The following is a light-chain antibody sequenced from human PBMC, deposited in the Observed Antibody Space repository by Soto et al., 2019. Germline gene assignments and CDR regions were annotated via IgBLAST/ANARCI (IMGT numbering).Light chain of an antibody. CDR1: QTITTW. V-gene: IGKV1-5*01. Sequence: DIMVTQSPATLSASVGDRVTITCRASQTITTWMAWYQQKPGKAPKLLVYDASTLQSGVPSRFSGSGSGTEFTLTISSLQPDDSATYYCQQYESYSWTFGQGTKVDIK. J-gene: IGKJ1*01. CDR2: DAS. CDR3: QQYESYSWT.